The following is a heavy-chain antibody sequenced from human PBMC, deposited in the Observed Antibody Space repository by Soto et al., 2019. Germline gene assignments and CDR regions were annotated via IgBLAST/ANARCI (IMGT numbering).Heavy chain of an antibody. CDR1: GGSISSSSYD. V-gene: IGHV4-39*01. D-gene: IGHD3-16*01. J-gene: IGHJ6*02. Sequence: SETLSLTCTVSGGSISSSSYDWGWIRQPPGKGLEWIGSIYYSGSTYYNPSLKSRVTISVDTSKNQFSLKLSSVTAADTAVYYCASSTYYDYVWGSYKGDKPYHYYYYGMAVWGQGTTVTVSS. CDR3: ASSTYYDYVWGSYKGDKPYHYYYYGMAV. CDR2: IYYSGST.